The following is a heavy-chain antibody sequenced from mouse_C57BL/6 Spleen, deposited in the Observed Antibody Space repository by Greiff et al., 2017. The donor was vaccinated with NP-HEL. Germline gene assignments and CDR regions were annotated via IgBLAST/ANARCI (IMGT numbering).Heavy chain of an antibody. CDR1: GYSITSGYY. V-gene: IGHV3-6*01. D-gene: IGHD2-4*01. CDR3: ARGGLRPDY. J-gene: IGHJ2*01. CDR2: ISYDGSN. Sequence: DVQLQESGPGLVKPSQSLSLPCSVTGYSITSGYYWNWIRQFPGNKLEWMGYISYDGSNNYNPSLKNRISITRDTSKNQFFLKLNSVTTEDTATYYCARGGLRPDYWGQGTTLTVSS.